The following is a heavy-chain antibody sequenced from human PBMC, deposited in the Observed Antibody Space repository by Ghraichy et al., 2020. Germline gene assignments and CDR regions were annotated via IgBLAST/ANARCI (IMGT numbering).Heavy chain of an antibody. CDR3: ASSTWTYYGPSDC. CDR2: SGDS. D-gene: IGHD1-26*01. CDR1: GDSITSNHW. Sequence: SETLSLTCAVSGDSITSNHWWSWVRQPPGKGLEWIGHSGDSNYNPSLQSRVTISVDRSNNQFSLELTSVTAADTAVYYCASSTWTYYGPSDCWGQGTLVTVSS. J-gene: IGHJ4*02. V-gene: IGHV4-4*02.